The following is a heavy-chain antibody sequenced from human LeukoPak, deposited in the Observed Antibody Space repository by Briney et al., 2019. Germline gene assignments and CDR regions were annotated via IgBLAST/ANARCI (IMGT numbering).Heavy chain of an antibody. Sequence: GGSLRLSCAASGFTFSSYGMHWVRQAPGKGLEWVAFIRYDGSNKYYAVSVKGRFTISRDNSKNTLYLQMNSLRAEDTAVYYCAKVSSAGSGGFRYWGQGTLVTVSS. CDR2: IRYDGSNK. V-gene: IGHV3-30*02. D-gene: IGHD2-15*01. CDR1: GFTFSSYG. J-gene: IGHJ4*02. CDR3: AKVSSAGSGGFRY.